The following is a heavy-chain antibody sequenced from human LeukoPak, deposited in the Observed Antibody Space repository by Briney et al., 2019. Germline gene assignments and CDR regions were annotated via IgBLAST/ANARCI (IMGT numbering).Heavy chain of an antibody. V-gene: IGHV4-59*01. J-gene: IGHJ4*02. CDR2: IYYSGST. Sequence: SETLSLTCTVSGGSISSYYWSWLRQPPGKGLVWIGYIYYSGSTNYNPSLKRRVTISVDTSKNRFSLKLSSVTAADTAVYYCARDDRYCTNGVCYYFGLDYWGQGTLVTVSS. CDR1: GGSISSYY. CDR3: ARDDRYCTNGVCYYFGLDY. D-gene: IGHD2-8*01.